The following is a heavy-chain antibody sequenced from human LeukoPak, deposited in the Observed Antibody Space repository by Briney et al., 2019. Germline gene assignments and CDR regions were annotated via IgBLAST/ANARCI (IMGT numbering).Heavy chain of an antibody. J-gene: IGHJ5*02. V-gene: IGHV4-4*07. CDR3: ARYDPGRGFDP. Sequence: SETLSLTCTVSGGSISSYYWSWIRQPAGKGLDWIGRIYTSGSTNYNPSLKSRVTMSVDTSKNQFSLKLSSVTAADTAVYYCARYDPGRGFDPWGKGTLVTVSS. CDR1: GGSISSYY. CDR2: IYTSGST. D-gene: IGHD3-3*01.